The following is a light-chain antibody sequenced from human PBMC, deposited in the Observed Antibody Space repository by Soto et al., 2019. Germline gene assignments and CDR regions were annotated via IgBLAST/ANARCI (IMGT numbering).Light chain of an antibody. CDR2: EGS. CDR3: CSYAGSSTLYV. Sequence: QSALTQPASVSGSPGQSITISCTGTSSDVWTYNLVSWYQQHPGKAPKLMIYEGSKRPSGVSNRFSGSKSGNTASLTISGLQAEDEADYYCCSYAGSSTLYVFGTGPKVTVL. J-gene: IGLJ1*01. V-gene: IGLV2-23*01. CDR1: SSDVWTYNL.